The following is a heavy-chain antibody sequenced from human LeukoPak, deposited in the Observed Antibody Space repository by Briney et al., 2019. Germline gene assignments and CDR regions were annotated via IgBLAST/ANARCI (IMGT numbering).Heavy chain of an antibody. CDR2: IIPIFGTA. D-gene: IGHD6-13*01. V-gene: IGHV1-69*05. Sequence: SVKVSCKASGGTFSSYAITWVQQAPGQGLEWMGRIIPIFGTANYAQKFQGRVTITTDESTSTAYMELSILRSDDTAVYYCARERPPGDSSSWFLEGYFDIWGQGTLVTVSS. CDR3: ARERPPGDSSSWFLEGYFDI. CDR1: GGTFSSYA. J-gene: IGHJ4*02.